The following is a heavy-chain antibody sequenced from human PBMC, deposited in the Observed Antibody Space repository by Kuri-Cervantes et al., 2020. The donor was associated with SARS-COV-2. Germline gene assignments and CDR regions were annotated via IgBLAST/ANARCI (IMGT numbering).Heavy chain of an antibody. V-gene: IGHV1-2*02. Sequence: ASVKVSCKGSGYTFTGYYMHWVRQAPGQGLEWMGWINPNSGGTNYAQKFQGRVTMTRDTSISTAYMEVSSLRSEDTAVYYCARAGLLGGYDPFDHWGQGSLVTVSS. J-gene: IGHJ4*02. D-gene: IGHD2-21*02. CDR2: INPNSGGT. CDR3: ARAGLLGGYDPFDH. CDR1: GYTFTGYY.